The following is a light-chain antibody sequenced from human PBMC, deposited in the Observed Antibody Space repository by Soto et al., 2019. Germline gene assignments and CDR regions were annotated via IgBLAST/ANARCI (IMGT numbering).Light chain of an antibody. V-gene: IGLV1-51*01. J-gene: IGLJ2*01. CDR3: ATWDRSLSVGV. Sequence: QSVLTQPPSVSTAPGQKVTISCSGSSSNIGNNYVFWYQQLPGTAPKLLIYDYDKRPSGIPDRFSGSNSGTSATLGITGLQTGDEADYYCATWDRSLSVGVFGGGTKLTVL. CDR1: SSNIGNNY. CDR2: DYD.